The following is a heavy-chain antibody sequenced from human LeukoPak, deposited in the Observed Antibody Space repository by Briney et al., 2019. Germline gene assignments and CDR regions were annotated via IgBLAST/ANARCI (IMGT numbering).Heavy chain of an antibody. V-gene: IGHV1-2*02. D-gene: IGHD6-19*01. CDR2: INPDSGVT. CDR1: GYTFTGYY. Sequence: ASVKVSCKASGYTFTGYYMHWVRQAPGQGLEWLGWINPDSGVTNYAQKFQGRVTMTRDTSISTAYMELSRLRSDDTAVYYCARRVAVAGGFDYWGQGTLVTVSS. CDR3: ARRVAVAGGFDY. J-gene: IGHJ4*02.